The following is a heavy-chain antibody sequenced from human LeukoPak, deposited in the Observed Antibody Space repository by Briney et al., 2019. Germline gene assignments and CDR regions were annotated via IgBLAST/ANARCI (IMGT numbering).Heavy chain of an antibody. CDR2: TNYRSTRYN. J-gene: IGHJ3*02. CDR3: ARESVVYAIQANDAFDI. Sequence: SQTLSLTCAVSGDSISSNSAAWNLIKQSPSRRLECPGRTNYRSTRYNDYVESLKSIITINSNTTKNQYSLQLNSVTPEDTAVYYCARESVVYAIQANDAFDIWGQGTMVTVSS. CDR1: GDSISSNSAA. V-gene: IGHV6-1*01. D-gene: IGHD2-8*02.